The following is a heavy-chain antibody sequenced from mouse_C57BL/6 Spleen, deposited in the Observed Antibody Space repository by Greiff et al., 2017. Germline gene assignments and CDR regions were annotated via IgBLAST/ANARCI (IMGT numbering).Heavy chain of an antibody. CDR2: IYPGSGST. J-gene: IGHJ2*01. V-gene: IGHV1-55*01. CDR3: ARREITTVCLDY. Sequence: QVQLQQPGAELVKPGASVKMSCKASGYTFTSYWITWVKQRPGQGLEWIGDIYPGSGSTNYNEKFKSKATLTVDTSSSTAYMQLSSRTSADSAVYYCARREITTVCLDYWGQGTTLTVSS. D-gene: IGHD1-1*01. CDR1: GYTFTSYW.